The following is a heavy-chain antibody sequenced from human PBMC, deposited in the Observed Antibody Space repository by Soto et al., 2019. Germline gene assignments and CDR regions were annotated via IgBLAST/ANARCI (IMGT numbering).Heavy chain of an antibody. J-gene: IGHJ5*02. D-gene: IGHD6-13*01. CDR2: INAGNGNT. CDR1: GYTFTSYA. CDR3: ARRRRAGNWFDP. Sequence: GASVKVSCKASGYTFTSYAMHWVRQAPGQRLEWMGWINAGNGNTKYSQNFQGRVTITRDTSASTAYMELSSLRSEDTAVYFCARRRRAGNWFDPWGQGTLVT. V-gene: IGHV1-3*01.